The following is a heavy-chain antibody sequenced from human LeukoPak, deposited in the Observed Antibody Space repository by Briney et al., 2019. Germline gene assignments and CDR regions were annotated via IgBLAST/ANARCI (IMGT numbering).Heavy chain of an antibody. CDR2: VSSSSSYI. CDR3: AAGLVTPY. V-gene: IGHV3-21*01. Sequence: GGSLRLSCAASGFTFSTYTLNWVRQAPGKGLEWVSSVSSSSSYIYYADSVKVRFTISRDNAKNSLYLQMTSLRVEDTAVYYCAAGLVTPYWGQGTLVTASS. J-gene: IGHJ4*02. CDR1: GFTFSTYT. D-gene: IGHD3/OR15-3a*01.